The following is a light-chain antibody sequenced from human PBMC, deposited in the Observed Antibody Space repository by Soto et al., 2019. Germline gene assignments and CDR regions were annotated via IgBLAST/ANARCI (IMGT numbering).Light chain of an antibody. Sequence: DIVMTQSPLSLPVTPGEPASISCRSSQSRLHSSGRYYLDWYLQKPGQSPQLLIHLGSHRASGVPDRFSGSGSGTDFTLTISRVEAEDVGIYYCIQALQTPFAFGGGTRVEIK. CDR2: LGS. CDR3: IQALQTPFA. CDR1: QSRLHSSGRYY. J-gene: IGKJ4*01. V-gene: IGKV2-28*01.